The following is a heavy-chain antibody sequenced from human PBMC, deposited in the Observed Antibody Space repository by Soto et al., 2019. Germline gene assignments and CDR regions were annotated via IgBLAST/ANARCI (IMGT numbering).Heavy chain of an antibody. V-gene: IGHV1-18*01. J-gene: IGHJ4*02. CDR2: ISAYNGNT. CDR1: GYTFTSYG. CDR3: ARYCSGGSCWDY. D-gene: IGHD2-15*01. Sequence: ASVKVSCKASGYTFTSYGIGWVRQAHGQGLEWMGWISAYNGNTNYAQKLQGIVTMTTDTSTSTAYMELRSLRSDDTAVYYCARYCSGGSCWDYWGQGTLVTVSS.